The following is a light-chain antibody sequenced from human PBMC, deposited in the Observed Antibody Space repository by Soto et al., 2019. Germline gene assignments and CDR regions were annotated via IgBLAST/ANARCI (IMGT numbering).Light chain of an antibody. CDR1: QSVTSNY. CDR2: GAF. CDR3: QQYGGSPRVT. V-gene: IGKV3-20*01. J-gene: IGKJ4*01. Sequence: EIVLTQSPGTLSLSPGERATLSCRASQSVTSNYLAWYQQKPGQAPRLLIYGAFNRATGIPDGFSGSGSVKDFTLTIIRLEPEDFAVYYCQQYGGSPRVTFGGETKLEIK.